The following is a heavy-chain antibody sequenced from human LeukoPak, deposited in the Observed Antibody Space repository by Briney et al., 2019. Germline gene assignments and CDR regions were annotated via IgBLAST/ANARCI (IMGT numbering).Heavy chain of an antibody. CDR1: GGSISSYY. CDR2: IYYSGST. Sequence: SETLSLTCTVSGGSISSYYWSWIRQPPGKGLEWIGYIYYSGSTNYNPSLKSRVTISVDTSKIQFSLKVSSVTAADTAVYYCASNYYGSGSLDYWGQGNLVTVSS. CDR3: ASNYYGSGSLDY. V-gene: IGHV4-59*08. J-gene: IGHJ4*02. D-gene: IGHD3-10*01.